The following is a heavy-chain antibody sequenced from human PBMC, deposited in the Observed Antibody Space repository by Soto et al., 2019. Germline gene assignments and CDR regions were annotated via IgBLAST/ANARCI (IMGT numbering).Heavy chain of an antibody. CDR2: INQSGST. J-gene: IGHJ5*02. CDR3: ARDVVATGWFDP. Sequence: LSLTCAVYSGSFSGRYWNWIRQPPGKGLEWIGEINQSGSTNYNPSLKSRVTISLDTSKNQFSLKLSSVTAADTAVYYCARDVVATGWFDPWGQG. V-gene: IGHV4-34*01. CDR1: SGSFSGRY. D-gene: IGHD5-12*01.